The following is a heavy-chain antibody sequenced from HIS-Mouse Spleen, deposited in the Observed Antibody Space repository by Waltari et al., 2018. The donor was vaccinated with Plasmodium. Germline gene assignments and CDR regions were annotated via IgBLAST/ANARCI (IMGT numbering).Heavy chain of an antibody. CDR2: INHSGST. J-gene: IGHJ4*02. CDR3: ASSGSGSYYY. D-gene: IGHD3-10*01. V-gene: IGHV4-34*01. Sequence: QVQLQPWGAGLLKPSETLSPTCAVYVGSFRGYYWSWIRQPPGKGLEWIGEINHSGSTNYNPSLKSRVTISVDTSKNQFSLKLSSVTAADTAVYYCASSGSGSYYYWGQGTLVTVSS. CDR1: VGSFRGYY.